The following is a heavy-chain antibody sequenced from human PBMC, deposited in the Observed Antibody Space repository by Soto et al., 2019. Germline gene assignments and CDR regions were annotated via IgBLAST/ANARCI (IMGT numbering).Heavy chain of an antibody. CDR1: GYTFTGYY. CDR2: TNPSNGGT. D-gene: IGHD3-16*01. CDR3: AREVGGGRQYYFDS. V-gene: IGHV1-2*02. J-gene: IGHJ4*02. Sequence: ASVKVSCKASGYTFTGYYIHWVRQAPGQGLEWMGWTNPSNGGTNYAQKFQGRVTMTRDTSLSIGYMELTTLRSDDTAVFYCAREVGGGRQYYFDSWGPGTLVTVSS.